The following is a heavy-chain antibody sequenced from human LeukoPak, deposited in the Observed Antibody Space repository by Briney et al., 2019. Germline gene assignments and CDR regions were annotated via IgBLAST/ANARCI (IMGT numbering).Heavy chain of an antibody. V-gene: IGHV3-73*01. CDR2: IRSKADNDAT. CDR1: GFTFSNFW. Sequence: PGGSLRLSCTASGFTFSNFWMGWVRQASGRGLEWVGRIRSKADNDATAYAASVKGRFTISRDDSRNTAYLQMNSLKTEDAAMYYCTIGVYWGQGTLVTVSS. CDR3: TIGVY. J-gene: IGHJ4*02.